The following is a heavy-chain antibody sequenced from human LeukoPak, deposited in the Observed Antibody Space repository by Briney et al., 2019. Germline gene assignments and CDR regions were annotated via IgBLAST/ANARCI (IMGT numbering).Heavy chain of an antibody. CDR2: INPNSGGT. CDR1: GYTFTGYY. D-gene: IGHD4-17*01. V-gene: IGHV1-2*02. CDR3: ARVDYGDYGGSGDYYYYMDV. Sequence: GASVKVSCKASGYTFTGYYMHWVRQAPGQGLEWMGWINPNSGGTNYAQKFQGRVTMTRDTSISTAYMELSRLRSDDTAVYYCARVDYGDYGGSGDYYYYMDVWGKGTTVTVSS. J-gene: IGHJ6*03.